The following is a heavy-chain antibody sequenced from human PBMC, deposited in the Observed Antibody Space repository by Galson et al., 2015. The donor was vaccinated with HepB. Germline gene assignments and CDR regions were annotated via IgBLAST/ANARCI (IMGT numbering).Heavy chain of an antibody. CDR1: GGTFSSYA. CDR2: IIPIFGTA. Sequence: SVKVSCKASGGTFSSYAISWVRQAPGQGLEWMGGIIPIFGTANYAQKFQGRVTITADEYTSTAYMELSSRRSEDTAVDYCARVKAGGYDRTLFYWGQGTLVTVSS. CDR3: ARVKAGGYDRTLFY. J-gene: IGHJ4*02. V-gene: IGHV1-69*13. D-gene: IGHD5-12*01.